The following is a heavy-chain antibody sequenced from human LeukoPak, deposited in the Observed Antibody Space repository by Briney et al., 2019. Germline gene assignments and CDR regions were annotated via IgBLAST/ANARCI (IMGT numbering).Heavy chain of an antibody. V-gene: IGHV7-4-1*02. CDR1: GSIFTAYY. D-gene: IGHD3-3*01. J-gene: IGHJ3*01. CDR2: INPKTGIP. Sequence: SVKLSCKASGSIFTAYYMHWVRQAPGQGLEWMGWINPKTGIPIYAQGFTGRFVFSLDTSVTTTYLQISSLTEDDTAVYYCARPGFWRDHPAFDVWGEGRILTVSS. CDR3: ARPGFWRDHPAFDV.